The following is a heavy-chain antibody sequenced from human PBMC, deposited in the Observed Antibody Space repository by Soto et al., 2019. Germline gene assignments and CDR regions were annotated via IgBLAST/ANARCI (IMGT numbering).Heavy chain of an antibody. CDR1: GVTFGNYG. V-gene: IGHV3-23*01. D-gene: IGHD2-21*01. CDR3: AKESPVGVPRLSDMDV. J-gene: IGHJ1*01. CDR2: ISGSGGST. Sequence: GGSLILSFAASGVTFGNYGMSWVRQAPGKGLEWVSVISGSGGSTYYADSVKGRFTLSRDNSKNTVYLQMNSLRAEDTAVYYCAKESPVGVPRLSDMDVWGHGTLATVSS.